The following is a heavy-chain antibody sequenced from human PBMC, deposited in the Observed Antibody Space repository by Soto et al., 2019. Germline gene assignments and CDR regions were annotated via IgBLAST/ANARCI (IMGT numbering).Heavy chain of an antibody. V-gene: IGHV3-30*03. CDR3: AMPQYYYDSSGYYQGGSFDY. D-gene: IGHD3-22*01. CDR2: ISYDGSNK. Sequence: PGGSLRLSCAASGFTSSSYGMHWVRQAPGKGLEWVAVISYDGSNKYYADSVKGRFTISRDNSKNTLYLQMNSLRAEDTVVYYCAMPQYYYDSSGYYQGGSFDYWGQGTLVTVSS. J-gene: IGHJ4*02. CDR1: GFTSSSYG.